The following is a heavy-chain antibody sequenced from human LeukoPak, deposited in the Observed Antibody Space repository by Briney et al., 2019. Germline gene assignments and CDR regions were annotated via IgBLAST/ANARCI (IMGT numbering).Heavy chain of an antibody. J-gene: IGHJ4*02. CDR1: GFIFTNYW. CDR2: IKQDGSEK. CDR3: ARGIGYNYVDFDY. D-gene: IGHD5-24*01. V-gene: IGHV3-7*02. Sequence: GGSLRLSCAASGFIFTNYWMSWVRQAPGKGLEWVANIKQDGSEKYYADSVKGRFTISRDNSKNTLYLQMNSLRAEDTAVYYCARGIGYNYVDFDYWGQGTLVTVSS.